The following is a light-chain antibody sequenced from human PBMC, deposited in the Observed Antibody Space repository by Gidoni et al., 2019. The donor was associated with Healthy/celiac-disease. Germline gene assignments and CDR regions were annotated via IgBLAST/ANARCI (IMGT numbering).Light chain of an antibody. CDR3: QQRSNWLWT. CDR2: DAS. Sequence: ESVMTQSPATLSLSPGERATLSCRASQSVSSYLAWYQQKPGQAPRLLIYDASNRATGIPALFSGSGSGTDFTLTISSLEPEDFAVYYCQQRSNWLWTFGQXTKVEIK. CDR1: QSVSSY. V-gene: IGKV3-11*01. J-gene: IGKJ1*01.